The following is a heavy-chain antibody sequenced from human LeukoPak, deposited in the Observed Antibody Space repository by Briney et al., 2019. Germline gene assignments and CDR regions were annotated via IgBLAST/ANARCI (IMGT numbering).Heavy chain of an antibody. Sequence: GGSLRLSCAASGFTFSSSWMHWVRQVPGKGLEWVSRINDDETSTTYAESVKGRFTISRDNAKNTLFLQMNSLRAEDTAVYYCATTGSGSYYDYWGQGTLVTVSS. D-gene: IGHD1-26*01. CDR3: ATTGSGSYYDY. CDR1: GFTFSSSW. J-gene: IGHJ4*02. V-gene: IGHV3-74*01. CDR2: INDDETST.